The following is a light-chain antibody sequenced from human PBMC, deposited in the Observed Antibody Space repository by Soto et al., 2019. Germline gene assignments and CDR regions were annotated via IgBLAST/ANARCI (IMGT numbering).Light chain of an antibody. V-gene: IGLV3-1*01. CDR2: QDT. Sequence: SYELTQPPSVSVSPGQTASITCSGDKLGDKYACWYQQKPGQSPVLVIYQDTKRPSGIPERFSGSNSGNTATLTISGTQAMDGADDKCQAWDNSRHVVFGGETKVTVL. CDR1: KLGDKY. CDR3: QAWDNSRHVV. J-gene: IGLJ2*01.